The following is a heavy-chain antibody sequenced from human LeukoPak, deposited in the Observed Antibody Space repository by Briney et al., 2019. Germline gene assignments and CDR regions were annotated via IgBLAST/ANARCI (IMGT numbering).Heavy chain of an antibody. Sequence: GGSLRLSCTASGFTFSSYAMNWVRQAPGKGLEWVSGIGAGGTFTYYADSVKGRFTIFRDNSRKTLYLQMNRLRADDTAVYYCAKDLDYTTYGYYTDYWGQGTLVTVSS. CDR1: GFTFSSYA. D-gene: IGHD4-11*01. CDR3: AKDLDYTTYGYYTDY. V-gene: IGHV3-23*01. J-gene: IGHJ4*02. CDR2: IGAGGTFT.